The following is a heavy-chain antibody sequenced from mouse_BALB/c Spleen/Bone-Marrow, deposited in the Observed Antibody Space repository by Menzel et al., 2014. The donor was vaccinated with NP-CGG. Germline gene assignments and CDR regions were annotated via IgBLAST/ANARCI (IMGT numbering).Heavy chain of an antibody. CDR1: GYTFSSYW. CDR2: IDPSDSYT. V-gene: IGHV1S127*01. J-gene: IGHJ4*01. Sequence: QVQLQQSGAELVEPGASVQMSCKASGYTFSSYWMHWVRQRPGQGLEWIGVIDPSDSYTSYIQKFKGKATLTVDTSSSTAYMQLSSLTSEDSAVYYCTRDAMDYWGQGTSVTVSS. CDR3: TRDAMDY.